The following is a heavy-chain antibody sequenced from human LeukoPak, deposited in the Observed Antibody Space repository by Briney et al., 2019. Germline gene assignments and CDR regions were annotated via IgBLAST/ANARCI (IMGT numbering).Heavy chain of an antibody. Sequence: SETLSLTCTVSGYSISSGYYWGWIRQPPGKGLEWIGSIYHSGSTYSSPSLKSRVTISVDTSRNQFSLKLTSVTAADTAVYYCARSTSGWFWFDPWGQGTLLTVSS. CDR1: GYSISSGYY. CDR2: IYHSGST. CDR3: ARSTSGWFWFDP. V-gene: IGHV4-38-2*02. D-gene: IGHD6-19*01. J-gene: IGHJ5*02.